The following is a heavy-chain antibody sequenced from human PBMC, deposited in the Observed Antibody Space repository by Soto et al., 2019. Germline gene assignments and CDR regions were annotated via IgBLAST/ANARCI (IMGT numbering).Heavy chain of an antibody. J-gene: IGHJ5*02. CDR3: ARAVAPYLGTWFDP. Sequence: QLQLQESGSGLVKPSQTLSLTCAVSGWSISSGNSYAWSWIRQPPVKRLEWIGSISHTGRTSYNPSLKGRVTMSVDKYKNQFSLKLSSVNAADMAVYYCARAVAPYLGTWFDPWGQGSLVIVSS. D-gene: IGHD3-16*01. V-gene: IGHV4-30-2*01. CDR2: ISHTGRT. CDR1: GWSISSGNSYA.